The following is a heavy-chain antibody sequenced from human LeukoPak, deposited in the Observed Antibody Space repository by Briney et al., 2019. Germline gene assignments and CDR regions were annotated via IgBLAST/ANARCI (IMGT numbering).Heavy chain of an antibody. CDR2: MNPNSGNT. D-gene: IGHD5-18*01. CDR1: GYTFTSYD. V-gene: IGHV1-8*01. J-gene: IGHJ6*02. Sequence: ASVRVSCKASGYTFTSYDINWVRQATGQGLEWRGWMNPNSGNTGYAQKFQGRVTMTRNTSISTAYMELSSLRSEDTAVYYCARGVFGYSYGSYYYYGMDVWGQGTTVTVSS. CDR3: ARGVFGYSYGSYYYYGMDV.